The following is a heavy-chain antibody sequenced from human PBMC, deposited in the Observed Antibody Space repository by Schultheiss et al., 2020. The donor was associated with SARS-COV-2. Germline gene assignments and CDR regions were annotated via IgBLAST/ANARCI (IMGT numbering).Heavy chain of an antibody. Sequence: GGSLRLSCAASGFTFSSYAMHWVRQAPGKGLEWVAVISYDGSNKYYADSVKGRFTISRDNSKNTLYLQMNSLRAEDTAVYYCATQRYCPKGVCLWGNDYWGQGTLVTVSS. CDR3: ATQRYCPKGVCLWGNDY. J-gene: IGHJ4*02. CDR2: ISYDGSNK. CDR1: GFTFSSYA. V-gene: IGHV3-30-3*01. D-gene: IGHD2-8*01.